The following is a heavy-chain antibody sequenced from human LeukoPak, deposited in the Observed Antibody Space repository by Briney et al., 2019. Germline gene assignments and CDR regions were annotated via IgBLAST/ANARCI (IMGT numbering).Heavy chain of an antibody. D-gene: IGHD6-13*01. V-gene: IGHV3-23*01. J-gene: IGHJ4*02. CDR2: ISGSGGST. CDR3: AKGVGSCYRFHY. Sequence: GGALRLSCAASGFTFRSYAMSWVRQAPGKGLEWVSAISGSGGSTYYADTVKGGVTISRENFKKTLYMQMNSLRAEDTAVYYCAKGVGSCYRFHYWGQGTLVTVSS. CDR1: GFTFRSYA.